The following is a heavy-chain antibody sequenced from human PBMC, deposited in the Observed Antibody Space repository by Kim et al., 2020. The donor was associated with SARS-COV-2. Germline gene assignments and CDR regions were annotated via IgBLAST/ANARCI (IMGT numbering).Heavy chain of an antibody. D-gene: IGHD2-21*01. V-gene: IGHV4-39*01. J-gene: IGHJ3*02. CDR3: ARRRTVWWPNAFDI. CDR2: IYYSGST. CDR1: GGSISSSSYY. Sequence: SETLSLTCTVSGGSISSSSYYWGWIRQPPGKGLEWIGSIYYSGSTYYNPSLKSRVTISVDTSKNQFSLKLSSVTAADTAVYYCARRRTVWWPNAFDIWGQGTMVTVSS.